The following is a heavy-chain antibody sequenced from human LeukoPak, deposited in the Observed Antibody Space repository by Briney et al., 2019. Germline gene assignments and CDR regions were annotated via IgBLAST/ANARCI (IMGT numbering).Heavy chain of an antibody. CDR1: GFTFSSYA. CDR2: ISGSGGST. J-gene: IGHJ4*02. CDR3: AKALAVTTSSFDY. Sequence: GGSLRLSCAASGFTFSSYAMSWVRQAPGKGLGWVSAISGSGGSTYYADSVKGRFTISRDNSKNTLYLQMNSLRAEDTAVYYCAKALAVTTSSFDYWGQGTLVTVSS. D-gene: IGHD4-17*01. V-gene: IGHV3-23*01.